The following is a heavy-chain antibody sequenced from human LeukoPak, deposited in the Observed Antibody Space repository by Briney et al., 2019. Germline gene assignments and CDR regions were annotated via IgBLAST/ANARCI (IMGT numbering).Heavy chain of an antibody. D-gene: IGHD6-13*01. V-gene: IGHV4-39*07. Sequence: SETLSLTCTVSGGSISSSSYYWGWIRQPPGKGLEWIGSIYYSGSTYYNPSLKSRVTISVDKSKNQFSLKLSSVTAADTAVYYCARLAAANRLFDYWGQGTLVTVSS. CDR1: GGSISSSSYY. J-gene: IGHJ4*02. CDR3: ARLAAANRLFDY. CDR2: IYYSGST.